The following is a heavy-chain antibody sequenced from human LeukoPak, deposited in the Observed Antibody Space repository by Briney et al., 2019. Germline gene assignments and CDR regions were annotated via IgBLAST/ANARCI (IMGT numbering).Heavy chain of an antibody. CDR2: ISSSGSTI. Sequence: GGSLRLSCAASGFTFSSYEMNWVRQAPGKGLEWVSYISSSGSTIYYADSVKGRFTISRDNAKNSLYLQMNSLRAEDTAVYYCARRAVATILYYYYYYMDVWGKGTTVTISS. V-gene: IGHV3-48*03. CDR1: GFTFSSYE. D-gene: IGHD5-12*01. J-gene: IGHJ6*03. CDR3: ARRAVATILYYYYYYMDV.